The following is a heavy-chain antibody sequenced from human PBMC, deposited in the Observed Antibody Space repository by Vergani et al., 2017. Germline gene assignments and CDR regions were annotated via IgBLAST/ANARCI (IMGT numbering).Heavy chain of an antibody. Sequence: QVQLVQSGAEVKKPGASVKVSCKASGYTFTGYYMHWVRQAPGQGLEWMGWINPNSGGTNCAQKFQGSVTMTRDTYISTAYMELSRLRSDDTAVYYCARGPRVSYSSSIHFDYWGQGTLVTVSS. CDR2: INPNSGGT. D-gene: IGHD6-6*01. CDR1: GYTFTGYY. CDR3: ARGPRVSYSSSIHFDY. V-gene: IGHV1-2*02. J-gene: IGHJ4*02.